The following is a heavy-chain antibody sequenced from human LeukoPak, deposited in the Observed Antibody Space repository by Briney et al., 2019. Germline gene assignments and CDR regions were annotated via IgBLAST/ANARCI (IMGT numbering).Heavy chain of an antibody. D-gene: IGHD6-13*01. J-gene: IGHJ4*02. V-gene: IGHV3-30-3*01. CDR1: GFTFSSYA. CDR2: ISYDGSNK. Sequence: PGGSLRLSCAASGFTFSSYAMHWVRQAPGKGLEWVAVISYDGSNKYYADSVKGRFTISGDNSKNTLYLQMNSLRAEDTAVYYCARAGIAAAGTDYWGQGTLVTVSS. CDR3: ARAGIAAAGTDY.